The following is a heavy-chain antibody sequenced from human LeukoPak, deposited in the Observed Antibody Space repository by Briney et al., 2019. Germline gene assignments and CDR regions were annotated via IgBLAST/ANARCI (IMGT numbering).Heavy chain of an antibody. CDR2: INAGNGNT. J-gene: IGHJ4*02. V-gene: IGHV1-3*01. Sequence: ASVKVSCKASGYTFTSYAMHWVRQAPGQRLEWMGWINAGNGNTKYSQEFQGRVTITRDTSTSTAYMELRSLRSDDTAVYYCARDPKNYWGQGTLVTVSS. CDR1: GYTFTSYA. CDR3: ARDPKNY.